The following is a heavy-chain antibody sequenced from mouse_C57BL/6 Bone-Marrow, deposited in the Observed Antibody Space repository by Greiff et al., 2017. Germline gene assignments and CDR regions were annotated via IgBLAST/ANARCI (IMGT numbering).Heavy chain of an antibody. J-gene: IGHJ4*01. CDR1: GYTFTSYN. D-gene: IGHD1-1*01. CDR3: ASRSPDYYGSSWYAMDY. Sequence: LQQSGAELVRPGASVKMSCKASGYTFTSYNMHWVKQTPRQGLEWIGAIYPGNGDTSYNQKFKGKATLTVDKSSSTAYMQLSSLTSEDSAVYFCASRSPDYYGSSWYAMDYWGQGTSVTVSS. V-gene: IGHV1-12*01. CDR2: IYPGNGDT.